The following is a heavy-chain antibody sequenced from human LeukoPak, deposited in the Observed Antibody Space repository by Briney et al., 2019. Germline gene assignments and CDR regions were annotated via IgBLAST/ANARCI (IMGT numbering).Heavy chain of an antibody. Sequence: SETLSLTCTVSGASISTSYWSWIRKPAGKGLEWIGRIFTSGDTNYNPSLKSRVTMSVDTSKHQFSLKLSSVTAADTAVYYCASLYCSSTSCYYYYYMDVWGKGTTVTISS. V-gene: IGHV4-4*07. D-gene: IGHD2-2*01. CDR1: GASISTSY. CDR2: IFTSGDT. J-gene: IGHJ6*03. CDR3: ASLYCSSTSCYYYYYMDV.